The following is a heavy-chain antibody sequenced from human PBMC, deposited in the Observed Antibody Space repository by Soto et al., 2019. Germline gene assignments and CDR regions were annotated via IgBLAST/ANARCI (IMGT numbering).Heavy chain of an antibody. CDR3: AKWSYLDY. CDR2: ISGSDGKT. V-gene: IGHV3-23*04. J-gene: IGHJ4*02. Sequence: DVRLAESGGGLVQPGGSLRLSCTTSGFSFASFAMTWVRQAPGKGLEWVATISGSDGKTYYADSVKGRFSISRDTSRNTPYLQINSLRADDTAIYYCAKWSYLDYWGQGTRVTVSS. CDR1: GFSFASFA. D-gene: IGHD3-3*01.